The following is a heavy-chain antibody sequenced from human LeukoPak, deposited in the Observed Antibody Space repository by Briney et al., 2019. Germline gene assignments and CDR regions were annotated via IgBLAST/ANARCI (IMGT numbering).Heavy chain of an antibody. V-gene: IGHV3-23*01. J-gene: IGHJ4*02. CDR3: ARDGTAMVITNGYFDY. Sequence: GGSLRLSCAASGFTFASYAMTWVRQAPGKGLEWVSAVSGSGGSTYSADSVKGRFTISRDNSKNTLYLQINNLRAEDTAVYYCARDGTAMVITNGYFDYWGQGTLVTVSS. D-gene: IGHD5-18*01. CDR2: VSGSGGST. CDR1: GFTFASYA.